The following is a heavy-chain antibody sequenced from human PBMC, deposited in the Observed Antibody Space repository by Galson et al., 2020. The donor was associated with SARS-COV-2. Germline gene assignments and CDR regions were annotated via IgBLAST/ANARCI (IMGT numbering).Heavy chain of an antibody. CDR1: GGSISSGGYY. J-gene: IGHJ6*02. Sequence: SETLSLTCTVSGGSISSGGYYWSWIRQHPGKGLEWIGYTYYSGSTYYNPSLKSRVTISVDTSKNQFSLKLSSVTAADTAVYYCARDEGYNWNYSGMDVWGQGTTVTVSS. CDR2: TYYSGST. CDR3: ARDEGYNWNYSGMDV. D-gene: IGHD1-20*01. V-gene: IGHV4-31*03.